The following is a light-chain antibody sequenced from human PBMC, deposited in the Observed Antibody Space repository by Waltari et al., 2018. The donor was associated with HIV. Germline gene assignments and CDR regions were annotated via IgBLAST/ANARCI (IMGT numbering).Light chain of an antibody. CDR2: FGS. Sequence: IVVTQSPLSLPVTPGEPASISCTSNQSLLYKNGYNYLDWYLQKPGQSPQLLIYFGSHRASGVPDRFSGSGSGTHFTLKISKWQTEDVGVYYCMQALQIPWTFGLGTKVEIK. J-gene: IGKJ1*01. CDR1: QSLLYKNGYNY. V-gene: IGKV2-28*01. CDR3: MQALQIPWT.